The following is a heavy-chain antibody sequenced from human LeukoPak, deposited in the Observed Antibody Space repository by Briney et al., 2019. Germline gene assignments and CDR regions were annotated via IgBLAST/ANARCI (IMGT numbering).Heavy chain of an antibody. CDR1: GGSISNYY. D-gene: IGHD3-10*01. CDR2: IYYSGST. V-gene: IGHV4-59*01. CDR3: ARGHLTMIRGVIAFDY. Sequence: SETLSLTCTVSGGSISNYYWSWIRQPPGKGLEWIGYIYYSGSTNYNPSLKSRVTMSVDTSNNQFSLKLNSVTAADTAVYYCARGHLTMIRGVIAFDYWGQGTLVTVSS. J-gene: IGHJ4*02.